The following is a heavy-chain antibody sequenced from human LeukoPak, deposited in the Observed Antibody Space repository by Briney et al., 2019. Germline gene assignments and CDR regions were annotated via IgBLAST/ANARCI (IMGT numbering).Heavy chain of an antibody. CDR1: GYTFTGYY. D-gene: IGHD3-16*01. J-gene: IGHJ4*02. Sequence: ASVKVSCKASGYTFTGYYMHWVRQAPGQGLEWMGWINPNSGGTNYAQKFQGRVTMTTDTSTSTAYMELRSLTSDDTAVYYCARGRGEVPNYFDNWGQGTLVTVSS. CDR2: INPNSGGT. CDR3: ARGRGEVPNYFDN. V-gene: IGHV1-2*02.